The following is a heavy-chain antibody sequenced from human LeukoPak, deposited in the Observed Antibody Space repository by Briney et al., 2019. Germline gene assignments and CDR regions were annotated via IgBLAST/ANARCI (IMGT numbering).Heavy chain of an antibody. J-gene: IGHJ4*02. CDR3: ARHFGGRVAEFDY. CDR2: IYYSGST. Sequence: SETLSLTCNVSGVSITSYYWSWIRQPPGKGLEWIGYIYYSGSTNYNPSLKSRVTISVDTSKNQFSLKLSSVTAADTAVYYCARHFGGRVAEFDYWGQGTLVTVSS. CDR1: GVSITSYY. V-gene: IGHV4-59*08. D-gene: IGHD3-3*01.